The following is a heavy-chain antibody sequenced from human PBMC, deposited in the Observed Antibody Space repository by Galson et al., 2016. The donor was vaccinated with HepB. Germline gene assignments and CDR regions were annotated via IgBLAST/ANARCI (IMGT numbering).Heavy chain of an antibody. CDR3: AREGFHFDSTSYRYFDN. D-gene: IGHD3-16*02. J-gene: IGHJ4*02. CDR1: GYSFSSYD. CDR2: ITVGNGDT. Sequence: SVKVSCKASGYSFSSYDMQWVRQAPGQGLEWMGRITVGNGDTKYSQNFQGRVSITRDTSATTFYMELSNLRSEDTAVYYCAREGFHFDSTSYRYFDNWGQGTLVTVSS. V-gene: IGHV1-3*01.